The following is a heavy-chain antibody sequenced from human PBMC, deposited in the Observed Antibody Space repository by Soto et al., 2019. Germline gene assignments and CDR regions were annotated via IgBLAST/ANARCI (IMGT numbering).Heavy chain of an antibody. CDR3: GRGPSPRAPAGGTPYYYAMDV. J-gene: IGHJ6*02. D-gene: IGHD6-13*01. Sequence: AASVKVSCKASGYDFTAYYINWVRQASGQGLEWMGWMNPINGATGTARRFQGRVSMTRNTTTGTAYLELTSLRSDDTAVYYCGRGPSPRAPAGGTPYYYAMDVWG. V-gene: IGHV1-8*02. CDR1: GYDFTAYY. CDR2: MNPINGAT.